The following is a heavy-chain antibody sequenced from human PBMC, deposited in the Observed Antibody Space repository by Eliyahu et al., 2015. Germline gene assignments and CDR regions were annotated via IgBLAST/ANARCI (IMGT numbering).Heavy chain of an antibody. CDR3: ARAWVDNGYYYYGMDV. CDR2: ISSSSSYI. Sequence: EVQLVESGGGLVKPGGSLXLSCAASXFXFXSYXMNWVRQAPGKGLGWVSSISSSSSYIYYADSVKGRFTISRDNAKNSLYLQMNSLRAEDTAVYYCARAWVDNGYYYYGMDVWGQGTTVTVSS. CDR1: XFXFXSYX. J-gene: IGHJ6*02. V-gene: IGHV3-21*01. D-gene: IGHD5-12*01.